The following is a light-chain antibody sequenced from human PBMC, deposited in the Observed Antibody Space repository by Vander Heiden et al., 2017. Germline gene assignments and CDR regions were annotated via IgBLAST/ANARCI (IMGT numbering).Light chain of an antibody. CDR2: DAS. V-gene: IGKV1-33*01. CDR1: QDISNY. Sequence: DIQMTQSPSSLSASVGDRVTITCQASQDISNYLNWYQQKPGKAPKLLIYDASNLETGVPSRFSGSGYGTDFTFTISSRQPEDIAAYYCQQYENLPPSTFGPGTKVDIK. CDR3: QQYENLPPST. J-gene: IGKJ3*01.